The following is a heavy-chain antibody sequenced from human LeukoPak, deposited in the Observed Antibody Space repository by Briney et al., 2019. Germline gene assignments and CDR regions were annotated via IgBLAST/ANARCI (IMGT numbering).Heavy chain of an antibody. Sequence: SVNVSCKASGGTFSSYAISWVRQPPGQGREWMGGIIPIFGTANYAQKFQGRVTITTDESTSTAYMELSRLRSDDTAVYYCARDGSSWSPAPYYFDYWGQGTLVTVSS. CDR1: GGTFSSYA. CDR3: ARDGSSWSPAPYYFDY. V-gene: IGHV1-69*05. J-gene: IGHJ4*02. CDR2: IIPIFGTA. D-gene: IGHD6-6*01.